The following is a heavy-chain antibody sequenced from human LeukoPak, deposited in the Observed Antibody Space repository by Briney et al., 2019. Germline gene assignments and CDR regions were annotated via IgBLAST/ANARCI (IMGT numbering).Heavy chain of an antibody. CDR2: IYNSVRT. J-gene: IGHJ6*02. D-gene: IGHD5-12*01. V-gene: IGHV4-61*01. Sequence: SETLSLTCIVSGGSVSSGSYYWSWIRQPPGKGLEWIGYIYNSVRTNYNPSLKSRVTISVDTSKNRLSLKLSSVTAADTAVYFCVRDLVATIDHYYYGMDVWGQGTMVTVSS. CDR1: GGSVSSGSYY. CDR3: VRDLVATIDHYYYGMDV.